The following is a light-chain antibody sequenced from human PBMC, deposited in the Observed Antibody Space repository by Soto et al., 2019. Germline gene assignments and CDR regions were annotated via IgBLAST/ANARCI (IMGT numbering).Light chain of an antibody. J-gene: IGLJ1*01. Sequence: QSALTQPRSVSGSPGQTVTISCTGTNIDVEGYNYVHWYQHHPAKAPVLVVYDDTERPSGVPGRFSGSNSGNTASLTITGLEAEDEADYYCCFSYRSSYNYVFGTGTKVTVL. CDR3: CFSYRSSYNYV. CDR1: NIDVEGYNY. V-gene: IGLV2-11*01. CDR2: DDT.